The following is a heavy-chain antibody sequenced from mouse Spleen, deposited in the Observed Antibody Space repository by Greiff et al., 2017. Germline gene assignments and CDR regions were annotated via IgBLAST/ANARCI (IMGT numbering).Heavy chain of an antibody. Sequence: VQLQQSGAELVMPGASVKLSCKASGYTFTSYWMHWVKQRPGQGLEWIGEIDPSDSYTNYNQKFKGKATLTVDKSSSTAYMQLSSLTSEDSAVYYCARILRPYYFDYWGQGTTLTVSS. CDR2: IDPSDSYT. D-gene: IGHD1-2*01. J-gene: IGHJ2*01. CDR1: GYTFTSYW. V-gene: IGHV1-69*01. CDR3: ARILRPYYFDY.